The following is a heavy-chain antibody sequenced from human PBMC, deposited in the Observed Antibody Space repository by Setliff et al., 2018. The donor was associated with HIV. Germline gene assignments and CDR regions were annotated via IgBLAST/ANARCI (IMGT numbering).Heavy chain of an antibody. CDR3: ARIPQLLDYAMDV. CDR1: GGSFSGYF. CDR2: INHYGGT. J-gene: IGHJ6*02. V-gene: IGHV4-34*01. D-gene: IGHD2-2*01. Sequence: SETLSLTCAVYGGSFSGYFWNWIRQPPGKGLEWIGAINHYGGTNYNPSLKSRVTMSVDTSKNQFSLNVTSVTAADTAVYYCARIPQLLDYAMDVWGQGTTVTVSS.